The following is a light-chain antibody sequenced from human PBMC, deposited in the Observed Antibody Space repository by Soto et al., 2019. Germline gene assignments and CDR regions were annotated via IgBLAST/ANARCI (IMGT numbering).Light chain of an antibody. V-gene: IGLV1-44*01. Sequence: QSVLTQPPSASGTPGQRVTISCSGSTSNLGSNTVNWYQQLPGTAPKLLIYSNNQRPSGVPDRFSGSKSGTSASLAISGLQSEDEADYYCAAWDDSLSGYVFGTGTKLTVL. CDR1: TSNLGSNT. J-gene: IGLJ1*01. CDR3: AAWDDSLSGYV. CDR2: SNN.